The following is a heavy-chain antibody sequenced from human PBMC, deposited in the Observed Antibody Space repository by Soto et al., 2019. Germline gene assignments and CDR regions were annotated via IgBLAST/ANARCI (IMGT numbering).Heavy chain of an antibody. Sequence: PSETLSLTCAVYGGSFSGYYWSWIRQPPGKGLEWIGEINHSGSTNYNPSLKSRVTISVDTSKNQFSLKLSSVTAADTAVYYCARLVPSSQLERAGDWFDPWGQGTLVTVSS. CDR3: ARLVPSSQLERAGDWFDP. V-gene: IGHV4-34*01. D-gene: IGHD1-1*01. J-gene: IGHJ5*02. CDR2: INHSGST. CDR1: GGSFSGYY.